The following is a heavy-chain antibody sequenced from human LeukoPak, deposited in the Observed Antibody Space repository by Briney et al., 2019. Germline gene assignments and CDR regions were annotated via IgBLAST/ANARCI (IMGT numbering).Heavy chain of an antibody. CDR1: GFTFSSYW. V-gene: IGHV3-7*01. CDR3: ARDDGSGYYLDI. J-gene: IGHJ3*02. Sequence: GGSLRLSCAASGFTFSSYWMTWVRQAPGKGLEWVANIKTDGSQKYYVDSVKGRFNISRDNAKNSLYLQMNSLRAEDTAVYYCARDDGSGYYLDIWGQGTMVTVSS. CDR2: IKTDGSQK. D-gene: IGHD3-3*01.